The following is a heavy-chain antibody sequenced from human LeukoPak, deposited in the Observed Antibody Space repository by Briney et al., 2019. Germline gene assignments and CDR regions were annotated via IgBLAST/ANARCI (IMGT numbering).Heavy chain of an antibody. J-gene: IGHJ4*02. CDR1: GGSFSGYY. CDR3: ARDTPWG. V-gene: IGHV4-34*01. CDR2: INHSGST. Sequence: PSETLSLTCAVYGGSFSGYYWSWIRQPPGKGLEWIGEINHSGSTYYNPSLKSRVTISVDTSKNQFSLKLSSVTAADTAVYYCARDTPWGWGQGTLVTVSS. D-gene: IGHD2-15*01.